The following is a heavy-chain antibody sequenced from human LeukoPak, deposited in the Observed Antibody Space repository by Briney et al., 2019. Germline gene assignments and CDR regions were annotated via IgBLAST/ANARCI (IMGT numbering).Heavy chain of an antibody. CDR1: GDSVSSNSAA. V-gene: IGHV6-1*01. D-gene: IGHD6-6*01. CDR2: TYYRSKWYN. CDR3: ARDDLLQQLVQGWFDP. J-gene: IGHJ5*02. Sequence: SQTLSLTCAISGDSVSSNSAAWNWIRQSPSRGLEWLGRTYYRSKWYNDYAVSVKSRITINPDTSKNQFSLQLNSVTPEDTAVYYCARDDLLQQLVQGWFDPWGQGTLVTVSS.